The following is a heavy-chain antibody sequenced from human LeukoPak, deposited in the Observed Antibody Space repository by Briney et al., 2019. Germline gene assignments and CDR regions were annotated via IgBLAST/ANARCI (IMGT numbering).Heavy chain of an antibody. CDR2: IYYSGST. Sequence: SETLSLTCTVSGGSISSYYWSWIRQPPGKGLEWIGYIYYSGSTSYNPSLKSRVTISVDTSKNQFSLKLSSVTAADTAVYYCARAQAPSEYYFDYWGQGTLVTVSS. CDR3: ARAQAPSEYYFDY. J-gene: IGHJ4*02. CDR1: GGSISSYY. V-gene: IGHV4-59*01.